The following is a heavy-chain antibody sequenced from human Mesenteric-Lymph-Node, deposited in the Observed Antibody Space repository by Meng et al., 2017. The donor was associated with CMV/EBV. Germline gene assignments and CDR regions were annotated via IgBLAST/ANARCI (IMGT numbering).Heavy chain of an antibody. CDR2: ISYDGSNK. Sequence: GGSLRLSCAASGFTFSSYAMHWVRQAPGKGLEWVAVISYDGSNKYYADSVKGRFTISRDNSKNTVSMEMNGLKTEDTAVYYCAKDDCDITNCWQFYALDVWGQGTTVTVSS. D-gene: IGHD2-2*01. CDR1: GFTFSSYA. V-gene: IGHV3-30-3*02. J-gene: IGHJ6*02. CDR3: AKDDCDITNCWQFYALDV.